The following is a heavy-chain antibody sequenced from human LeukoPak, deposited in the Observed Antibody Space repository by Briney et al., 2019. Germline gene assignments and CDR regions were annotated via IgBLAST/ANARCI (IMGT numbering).Heavy chain of an antibody. V-gene: IGHV7-4-1*02. CDR1: GYTFSSYA. CDR3: ARDPSRFDP. J-gene: IGHJ5*02. Sequence: ASVKVSCKASGYTFSSYAMNWVRHAPGQGLEWMGWINTNTGNPTYAQGFTGRFVFSLDTSVSTAYLQISSLKAEDTAMYYCARDPSRFDPWGQGTLVTVSS. CDR2: INTNTGNP.